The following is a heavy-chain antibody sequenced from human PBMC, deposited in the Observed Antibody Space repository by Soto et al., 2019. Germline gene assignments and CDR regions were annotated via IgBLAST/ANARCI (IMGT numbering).Heavy chain of an antibody. J-gene: IGHJ5*02. CDR2: SSGRGSDT. V-gene: IGHV3-23*01. CDR3: TKNCRRGGSGPNWFDP. D-gene: IGHD2-15*01. CDR1: GFSFNSYV. Sequence: EVQLLESGGGLVQPGGSLRLSCAASGFSFNSYVMSWVRQAPGKGLGWVSGSSGRGSDTYYADSVKGRFTISRDNSKNTLYLQMNILRAEDTALYDCTKNCRRGGSGPNWFDPWGQGTLVTVSP.